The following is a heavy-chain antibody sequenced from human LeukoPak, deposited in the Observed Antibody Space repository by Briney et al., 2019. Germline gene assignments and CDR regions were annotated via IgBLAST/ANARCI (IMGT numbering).Heavy chain of an antibody. Sequence: GGSLRLSCAAPGFTFRSFWMSWVRQAPGKGLGGVANVNEDGSKKYHVDSMKGRFTISRDNAKNSLYLQVNSLRAEDTAVYYCARAGDRGTVDFWGQGTLVTVSS. CDR3: ARAGDRGTVDF. D-gene: IGHD7-27*01. J-gene: IGHJ4*02. CDR2: VNEDGSKK. CDR1: GFTFRSFW. V-gene: IGHV3-7*01.